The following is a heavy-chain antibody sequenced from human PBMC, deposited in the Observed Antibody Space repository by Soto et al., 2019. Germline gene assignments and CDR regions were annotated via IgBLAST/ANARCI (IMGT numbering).Heavy chain of an antibody. CDR3: ARDECSGGSCYSRYFDY. Sequence: GASVKVSCKASGGTFSSYTISWVRQAPGQGLEWMGRIIPILGIANYAQKFQGRDTITADKSTSTAYMELSSLRSEDTAVYYCARDECSGGSCYSRYFDYWGQGTLVTVSS. V-gene: IGHV1-69*04. J-gene: IGHJ4*02. CDR2: IIPILGIA. D-gene: IGHD2-15*01. CDR1: GGTFSSYT.